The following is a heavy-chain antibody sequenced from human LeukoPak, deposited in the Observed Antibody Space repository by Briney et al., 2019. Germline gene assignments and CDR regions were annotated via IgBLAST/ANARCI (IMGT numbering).Heavy chain of an antibody. CDR1: GGSISSYY. J-gene: IGHJ4*02. V-gene: IGHV4-4*07. CDR3: ARAGRPGYCSSTSCYPFDY. Sequence: SETLSLTCTVSGGSISSYYWSWIRQPAGKGLEGIGRIYTSGSTNYNPSLKSRVTMSVDTSKNQFSLKLSSVTAADTAVYYCARAGRPGYCSSTSCYPFDYWGQGTLVTVSS. CDR2: IYTSGST. D-gene: IGHD2-2*01.